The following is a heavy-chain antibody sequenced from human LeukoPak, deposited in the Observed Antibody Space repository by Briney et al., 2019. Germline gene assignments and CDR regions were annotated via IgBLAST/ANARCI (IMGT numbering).Heavy chain of an antibody. CDR1: GGSISSYY. CDR2: IYTSGST. CDR3: ARLYDYVWGSYRHNWFDP. J-gene: IGHJ5*02. Sequence: SETLSLTCTVSGGSISSYYWSWIRQPAGKGLEWIGRIYTSGSTNYNPSLKSRVTMSVDTSKNQFSLKLSSVTAADTAVYYCARLYDYVWGSYRHNWFDPSGQGTLVTVSS. D-gene: IGHD3-16*02. V-gene: IGHV4-4*07.